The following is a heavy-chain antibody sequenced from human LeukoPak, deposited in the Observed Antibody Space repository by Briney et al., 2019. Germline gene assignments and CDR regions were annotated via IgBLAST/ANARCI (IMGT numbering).Heavy chain of an antibody. CDR2: IKQDGSEK. V-gene: IGHV3-7*01. CDR3: AKVAYYYYGSESYYFFEH. D-gene: IGHD3-10*01. Sequence: GGSLRLSCAASGFTFTTYWMSWVRQAPGKGLEWMANIKQDGSEKYYVDSVKGRFTISRDNAKNSLYLQMNSLRVEDTAVYYCAKVAYYYYGSESYYFFEHWGQGTPVTASS. CDR1: GFTFTTYW. J-gene: IGHJ4*02.